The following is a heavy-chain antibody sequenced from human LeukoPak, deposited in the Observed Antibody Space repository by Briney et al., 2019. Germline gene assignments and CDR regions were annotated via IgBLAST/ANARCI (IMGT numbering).Heavy chain of an antibody. CDR3: AKDRYDSSGYYLSRDAFDI. D-gene: IGHD3-22*01. V-gene: IGHV3-23*01. Sequence: GGSLRLSCAASGFSFSSYVMTWVRQAPGKGLEWVSAISGSGGSTYYADSVKGRFTISRDNSKNTLYLQMNSLRAEDTAVYYCAKDRYDSSGYYLSRDAFDIWGQGTMVTVSS. J-gene: IGHJ3*02. CDR1: GFSFSSYV. CDR2: ISGSGGST.